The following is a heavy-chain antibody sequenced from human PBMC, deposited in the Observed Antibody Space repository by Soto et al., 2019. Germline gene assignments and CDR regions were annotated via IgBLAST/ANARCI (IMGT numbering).Heavy chain of an antibody. J-gene: IGHJ4*02. V-gene: IGHV4-61*01. CDR1: GGSVSSGTNY. Sequence: QVQLQESGPGLVKPSETLSLTCTVSGGSVSSGTNYWSWIRQPPGKGLEWIGYIYYSGSTNSNPSLKSRVTISIDTTKNLFPLKLSSVTAADTAVYYCARENAWAFDYWGQGTLVTVPS. D-gene: IGHD2-2*01. CDR3: ARENAWAFDY. CDR2: IYYSGST.